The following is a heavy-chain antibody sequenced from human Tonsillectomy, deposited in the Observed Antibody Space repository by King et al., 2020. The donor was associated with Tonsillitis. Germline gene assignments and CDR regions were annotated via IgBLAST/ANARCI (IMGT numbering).Heavy chain of an antibody. J-gene: IGHJ6*03. V-gene: IGHV3-33*01. CDR1: GFTLSSYG. CDR2: IWYDGSNE. Sequence: HVQLVESGGGVVQPGRSLRLSCAASGFTLSSYGIHWVRQAPGKGLEWVALIWYDGSNEYYADSVKGRFTISRDNSKNTLYLQMNSLRADDTAVYYCARGVGSGTYYMDVWGKGTTVTVSS. D-gene: IGHD3-10*01. CDR3: ARGVGSGTYYMDV.